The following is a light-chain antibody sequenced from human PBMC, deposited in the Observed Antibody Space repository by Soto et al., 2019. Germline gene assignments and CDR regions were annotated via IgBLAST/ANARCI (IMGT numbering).Light chain of an antibody. CDR1: QRLNNY. J-gene: IGKJ2*01. CDR2: GAY. V-gene: IGKV1-39*01. Sequence: DVHLTQSPSSLSASVGDRVTISCQASQRLNNYLSWYQQKPGKAPRLLIYGAYNLQSGVPSRFSGSGSGTEYTLTISSLQPEDSATYYCQQSYSMYTFGQGTKLEIK. CDR3: QQSYSMYT.